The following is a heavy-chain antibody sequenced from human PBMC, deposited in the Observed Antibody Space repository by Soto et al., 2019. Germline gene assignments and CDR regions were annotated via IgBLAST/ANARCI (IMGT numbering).Heavy chain of an antibody. J-gene: IGHJ4*02. Sequence: SETLSLTCTVSGGSIGSYYWSWIRQPPGERLEWIGYVYYTGSTEYNPSLKGRVTISVDTSKNQFSLKLSSVAAADTAVYYCARDNCSTTSCPRGLDSWGQGTLVTVSS. D-gene: IGHD2-2*01. CDR2: VYYTGST. CDR1: GGSIGSYY. CDR3: ARDNCSTTSCPRGLDS. V-gene: IGHV4-59*01.